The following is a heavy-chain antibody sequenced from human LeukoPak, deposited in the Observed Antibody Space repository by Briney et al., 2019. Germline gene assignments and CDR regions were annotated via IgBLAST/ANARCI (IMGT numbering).Heavy chain of an antibody. Sequence: KASETLSLTCAVYGGSFSGYYWSWLRQPPGKGLEWFGEINHSGSTNYNPSLKSRFTISVDTSKNQFSLKLSSVTAADTAVYYCARADYSSGWYRYWGQGTLVTVSS. CDR3: ARADYSSGWYRY. CDR1: GGSFSGYY. V-gene: IGHV4-34*01. J-gene: IGHJ4*02. D-gene: IGHD6-19*01. CDR2: INHSGST.